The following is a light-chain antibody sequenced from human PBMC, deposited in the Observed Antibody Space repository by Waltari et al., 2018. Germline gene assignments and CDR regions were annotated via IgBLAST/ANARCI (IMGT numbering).Light chain of an antibody. CDR3: SSYTSSSTVV. CDR2: DVS. J-gene: IGLJ2*01. Sequence: QSALTQPASVSGSPGQSITISCPGTSSDVGGYNYVSWYQQHPGKAPKLMIYDVSKRPSGVSNRFSGSKSGNTASLTISGLQAEDEADYYCSSYTSSSTVVFGGGTKLTVL. V-gene: IGLV2-14*01. CDR1: SSDVGGYNY.